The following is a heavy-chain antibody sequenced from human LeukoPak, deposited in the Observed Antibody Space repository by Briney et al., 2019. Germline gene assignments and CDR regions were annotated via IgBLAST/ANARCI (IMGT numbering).Heavy chain of an antibody. D-gene: IGHD1-26*01. CDR1: GYTFTSYY. CDR2: INPSGGST. V-gene: IGHV1-46*01. CDR3: ARSDHNSWNAFDI. Sequence: ASVKVSCKASGYTFTSYYMHWVRQAPGQGLEWMGMINPSGGSTSYAQKFQGRVTMTRDMSTSTDYMELSSLRSEDTAVYYCARSDHNSWNAFDIWGQGTMVTVSS. J-gene: IGHJ3*02.